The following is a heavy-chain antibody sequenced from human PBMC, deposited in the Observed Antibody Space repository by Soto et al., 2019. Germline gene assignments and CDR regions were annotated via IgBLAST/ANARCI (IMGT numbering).Heavy chain of an antibody. CDR2: ISWDGGRT. Sequence: VGSLRLSCAASGFSFEDYTMHWVRHTPGKGPEWISLISWDGGRTLYSDSVKGRSIISRDNSKNSLYLQMNSLTTEDTALYFCARDSYDVSTGQKRYFDHWGQGTLVTVSS. CDR3: ARDSYDVSTGQKRYFDH. V-gene: IGHV3-43*01. CDR1: GFSFEDYT. J-gene: IGHJ4*02. D-gene: IGHD3-9*01.